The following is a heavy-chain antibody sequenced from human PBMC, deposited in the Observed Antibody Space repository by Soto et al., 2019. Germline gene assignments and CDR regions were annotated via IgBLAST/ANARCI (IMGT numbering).Heavy chain of an antibody. CDR3: ARDGAVPGTYDY. CDR1: AYSFTGSY. Sequence: GASVKVSCKAFAYSFTGSYIHWVRQAPGQGLEWMGYMNPNTGGTNYAHKFQGRVTMTRDTSISTAYMDMSSLRSDDTAVYFCARDGAVPGTYDYWGQGTPVTVSS. V-gene: IGHV1-2*02. CDR2: MNPNTGGT. D-gene: IGHD6-19*01. J-gene: IGHJ4*02.